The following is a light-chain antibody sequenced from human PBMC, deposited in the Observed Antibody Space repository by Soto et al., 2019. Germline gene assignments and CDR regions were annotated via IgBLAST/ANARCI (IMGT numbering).Light chain of an antibody. Sequence: DIQMTQSPSTLSASVGDRVTITCRASQSISSWLAWYQQKPGKAPKLLIYDASSLETGVPSRFSGSGSGTDFTLTISSLQPDDFATYYCQQYNSYWYTFGQGTKVDIK. J-gene: IGKJ2*01. V-gene: IGKV1-5*01. CDR2: DAS. CDR1: QSISSW. CDR3: QQYNSYWYT.